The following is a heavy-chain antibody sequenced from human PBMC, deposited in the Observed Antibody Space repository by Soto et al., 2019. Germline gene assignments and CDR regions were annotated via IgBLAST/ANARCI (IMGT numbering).Heavy chain of an antibody. Sequence: PGGSLRLSCAASGFTFSSYGMHWVRQAPGKGLEWVAVIWYDGSNKYYADSVKGRFTISRDNAKNSLYLQMNSLRAEDTAVYYCAKSSSNYYYYGMDVWGQGTTVTVSS. CDR3: AKSSSNYYYYGMDV. V-gene: IGHV3-33*03. D-gene: IGHD2-2*01. CDR2: IWYDGSNK. CDR1: GFTFSSYG. J-gene: IGHJ6*02.